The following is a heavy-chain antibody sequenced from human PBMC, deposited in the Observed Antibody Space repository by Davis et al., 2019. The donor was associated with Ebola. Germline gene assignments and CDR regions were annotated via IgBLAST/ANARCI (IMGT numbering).Heavy chain of an antibody. Sequence: SETLSLTCTVSGGSISSYYWSWIRQPPGKGLEWIGYIYYSGSTNYNPSLKSRVTISVDTSKNQFPLKLSSVTAADTAVYYCARGGSYDYGDPGWFDPWGQGTLVTVSS. CDR3: ARGGSYDYGDPGWFDP. J-gene: IGHJ5*02. D-gene: IGHD4-17*01. V-gene: IGHV4-59*01. CDR1: GGSISSYY. CDR2: IYYSGST.